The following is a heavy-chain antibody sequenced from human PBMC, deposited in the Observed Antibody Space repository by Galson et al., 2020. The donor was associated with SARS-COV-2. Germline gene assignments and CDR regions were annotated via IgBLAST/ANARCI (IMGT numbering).Heavy chain of an antibody. CDR2: ISDSGTRV. Sequence: NSGGYLRLSCAPSEFTFSDYYMSWIRQAPGQGLEWVAYISDSGTRVMYADSVKGRFTVSRDNATSSLYLQINSLRVEDTAVYYCARSRGVGNGSHFDYWGQGTVGT. V-gene: IGHV3-11*01. D-gene: IGHD7-27*01. J-gene: IGHJ4*02. CDR3: ARSRGVGNGSHFDY. CDR1: EFTFSDYY.